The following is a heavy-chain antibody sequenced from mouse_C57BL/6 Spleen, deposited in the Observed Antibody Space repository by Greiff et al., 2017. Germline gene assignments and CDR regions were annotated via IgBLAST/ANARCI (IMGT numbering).Heavy chain of an antibody. Sequence: VQLQQSGAELVRPGSSVKLSCKASGYTFTSYWMHWVKQRPIQGLEWIGNIDPSDSETHYNQKFKDKATLTVDKSSSTAYMQLSSLTSEDSAVYYCARYYDYDEGFAYWGQGTLVTVSA. D-gene: IGHD2-4*01. CDR2: IDPSDSET. CDR3: ARYYDYDEGFAY. J-gene: IGHJ3*01. V-gene: IGHV1-52*01. CDR1: GYTFTSYW.